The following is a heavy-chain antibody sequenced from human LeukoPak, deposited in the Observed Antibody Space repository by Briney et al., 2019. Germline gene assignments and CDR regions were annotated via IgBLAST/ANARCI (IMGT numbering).Heavy chain of an antibody. Sequence: ASVKVSCKASGYTLTSYFIHWVRQAPGQGLAWMGIINPSGGSTSYAQKFQGRVTMTRDTSTSTVYMELSSLRSEDTAVYYCARDQDWNYAFDIWGQGTMVTVSS. CDR1: GYTLTSYF. J-gene: IGHJ3*02. CDR3: ARDQDWNYAFDI. V-gene: IGHV1-46*01. CDR2: INPSGGST. D-gene: IGHD1-7*01.